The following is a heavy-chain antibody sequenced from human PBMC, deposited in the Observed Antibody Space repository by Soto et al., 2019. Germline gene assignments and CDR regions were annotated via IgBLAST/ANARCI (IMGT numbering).Heavy chain of an antibody. Sequence: GGSLRPSCGVFGLTVSRTQMSWVRQAPGKGLQWGSVIYSGGSTYYANAVKGRFTISRDISENTVYLELDKLTVDDTAVYYCGSAREPEYSTSIVFDVWGRGTQVTVSS. CDR1: GLTVSRTQ. CDR2: IYSGGST. V-gene: IGHV3-53*01. J-gene: IGHJ4*02. CDR3: GSAREPEYSTSIVFDV. D-gene: IGHD6-6*01.